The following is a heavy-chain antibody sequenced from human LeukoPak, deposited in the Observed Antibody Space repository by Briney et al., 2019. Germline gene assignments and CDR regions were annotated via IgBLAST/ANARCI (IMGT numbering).Heavy chain of an antibody. V-gene: IGHV1-2*02. CDR3: ARQGRLREFDY. CDR2: INPHSGNT. CDR1: GCTFTAYY. D-gene: IGHD5-12*01. J-gene: IGHJ4*02. Sequence: ASVKVSCKASGCTFTAYYMSWVRQAPGQGLEWMGWINPHSGNTKYAQKFQGRVTMTRDTSISTAYMELIRLRSNDTAVYYCARQGRLREFDYWGQGTLVTVSS.